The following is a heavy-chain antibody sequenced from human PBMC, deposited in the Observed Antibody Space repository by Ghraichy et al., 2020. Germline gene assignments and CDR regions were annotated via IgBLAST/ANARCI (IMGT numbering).Heavy chain of an antibody. CDR1: GFTFSSYA. J-gene: IGHJ6*02. D-gene: IGHD3-3*01. CDR3: AKVDGFLEWFGGWMDV. CDR2: ISGSGGST. Sequence: LSLTCAASGFTFSSYAMSWVRQAPGKGLEWVSAISGSGGSTYYADSVKGRFTISRDNSKNTLYLQMNSLRAEDTAVYYCAKVDGFLEWFGGWMDVWGQGTTVTVSS. V-gene: IGHV3-23*01.